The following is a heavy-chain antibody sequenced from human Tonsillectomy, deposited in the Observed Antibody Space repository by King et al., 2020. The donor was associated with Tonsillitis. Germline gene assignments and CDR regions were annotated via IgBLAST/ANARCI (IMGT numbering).Heavy chain of an antibody. J-gene: IGHJ6*02. Sequence: VQLVESGGGLVQPGRSLKLSCAASGFTFSGSAMHWVRQASGKGLVWVGRIRSKANIYATAYAASVKGRVTIARDDSKKTAYLQMNSLKNEDTAVYYCTRQANVLTHTFYYYGLDGWGQGTTVTVSS. CDR1: GFTFSGSA. V-gene: IGHV3-73*02. CDR3: TRQANVLTHTFYYYGLDG. D-gene: IGHD3-9*01. CDR2: IRSKANIYAT.